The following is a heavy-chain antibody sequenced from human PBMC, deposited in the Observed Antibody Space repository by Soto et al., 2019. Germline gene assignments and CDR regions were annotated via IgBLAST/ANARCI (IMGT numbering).Heavy chain of an antibody. CDR2: IYYSGST. D-gene: IGHD6-13*01. CDR1: GGSISSSSYF. V-gene: IGHV4-39*07. J-gene: IGHJ6*02. Sequence: SETLSLTCTVSGGSISSSSYFWGWIRQPPGKGLEWIGTIYYSGSTNYNPSLKSRVTISVDTSKNQFSLKLSSVTAADTAVYYCARGGSSWYLTTNYYYYGMDVWGQGTTVTVSS. CDR3: ARGGSSWYLTTNYYYYGMDV.